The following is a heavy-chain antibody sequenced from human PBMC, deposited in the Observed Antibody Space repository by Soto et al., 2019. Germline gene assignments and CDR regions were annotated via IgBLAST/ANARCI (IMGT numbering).Heavy chain of an antibody. CDR2: IIPIFGTA. J-gene: IGHJ6*02. CDR1: GGTFSSYA. V-gene: IGHV1-69*13. Sequence: ASVKVSCKASGGTFSSYAISWVRQAPGQGLEWMGGIIPIFGTANYAQKFQGRVTITADESTSTAYMELSSLRSEDTAVYYCARDAVPAASQWYYYYYGMDVWGQGTTVTVSS. D-gene: IGHD2-2*01. CDR3: ARDAVPAASQWYYYYYGMDV.